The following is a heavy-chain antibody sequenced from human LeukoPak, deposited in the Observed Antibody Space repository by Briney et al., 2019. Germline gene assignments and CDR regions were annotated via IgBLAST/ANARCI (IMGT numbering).Heavy chain of an antibody. CDR2: IYYSGST. V-gene: IGHV4-31*03. CDR3: ARLGYCSGGSCYRKYYYYGMDV. D-gene: IGHD2-15*01. J-gene: IGHJ6*02. Sequence: PSETLSLTCTVSGGSISSGGYYWSWIRQHPGKGLEWIGYIYYSGSTYYNPSLKSRVTISVDTSKNQFSLKLSSVTAADTAVYYCARLGYCSGGSCYRKYYYYGMDVWGQGTTVTVSS. CDR1: GGSISSGGYY.